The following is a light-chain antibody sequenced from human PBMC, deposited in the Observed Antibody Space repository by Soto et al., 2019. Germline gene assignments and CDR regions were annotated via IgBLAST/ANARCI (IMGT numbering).Light chain of an antibody. V-gene: IGLV1-40*01. Sequence: QSLLTQPPSVSGAPGQRVTISCTGSSSNIGAGYDVHWYQQLPGTAPKLLIHGNNNRPSGVPDRFSGSKSGTSASLAITGLQAEDEADYYCQSYDTSLSGVVFGGGTKVTVL. CDR3: QSYDTSLSGVV. CDR2: GNN. CDR1: SSNIGAGYD. J-gene: IGLJ2*01.